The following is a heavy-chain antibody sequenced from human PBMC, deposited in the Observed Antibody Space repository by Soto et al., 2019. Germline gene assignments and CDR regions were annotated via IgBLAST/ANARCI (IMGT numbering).Heavy chain of an antibody. J-gene: IGHJ5*02. D-gene: IGHD5-12*01. CDR1: GFIFSRYS. Sequence: GGSLRLSCAVSGFIFSRYSMNWVRQAPGKGLEWVSSIGTSGSYIYDTDSVKGRFTISRDNTKDSLYLQMNSLGVEDTAVYYCLSGNSPSSTWGQGTLVTVSS. CDR2: IGTSGSYI. V-gene: IGHV3-21*01. CDR3: LSGNSPSST.